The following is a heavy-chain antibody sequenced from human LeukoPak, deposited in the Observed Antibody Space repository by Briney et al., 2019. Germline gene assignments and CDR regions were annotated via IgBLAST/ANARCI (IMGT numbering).Heavy chain of an antibody. V-gene: IGHV1-69*06. Sequence: GASVKVSCKASGYTFTGYYMHWVRQAPGQGLEWMGGIIPIFGTANYAQKFQGRVTITADKSTSTAYMELSSLRSEDTAVYYCASLSQPSYYYYYYMDVWGKGTTVTVSS. CDR2: IIPIFGTA. CDR3: ASLSQPSYYYYYYMDV. CDR1: GYTFTGYY. J-gene: IGHJ6*03. D-gene: IGHD6-6*01.